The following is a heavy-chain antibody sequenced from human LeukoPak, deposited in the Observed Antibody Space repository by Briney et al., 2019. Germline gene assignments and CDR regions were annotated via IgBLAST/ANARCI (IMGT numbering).Heavy chain of an antibody. CDR3: ASPEYGDYGGY. CDR1: GYTFTDYY. J-gene: IGHJ4*02. D-gene: IGHD4-17*01. V-gene: IGHV1-2*06. Sequence: ASVKVSCKASGYTFTDYYMHWVRQAPGQGLEWMGRINPNSGGSNYAQEFQGRVTMTRDTSISTAYMELSSLRSEDTAVYYCASPEYGDYGGYWGQGTLVTVSS. CDR2: INPNSGGS.